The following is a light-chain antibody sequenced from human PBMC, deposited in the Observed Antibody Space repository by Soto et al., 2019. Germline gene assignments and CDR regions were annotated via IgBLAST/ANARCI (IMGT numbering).Light chain of an antibody. J-gene: IGKJ1*01. Sequence: DIQMTQSPSTLSGSVGDRVTITCRASQTISSWLAWYQQKPGKAPKLLIYKASTLKSGVPSRFSGSGSGTEFTLTISSLQPDDFATYYCQHYNSYSAAFDQGNKVELK. CDR1: QTISSW. CDR2: KAS. CDR3: QHYNSYSAA. V-gene: IGKV1-5*03.